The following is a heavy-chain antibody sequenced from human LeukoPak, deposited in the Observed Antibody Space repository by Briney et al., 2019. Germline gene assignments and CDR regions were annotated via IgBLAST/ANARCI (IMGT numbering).Heavy chain of an antibody. Sequence: PSETLSLTCAVYGGSFSGYYWSWIRQPPGKWLEWIGEINHSGSTNYNPSLKSRVTISVDTSKNQFSLKVSSVTAADTAVYYCARGGIAARYGYWSYWGQGTLVTVSS. CDR3: ARGGIAARYGYWSY. J-gene: IGHJ4*02. V-gene: IGHV4-34*01. CDR1: GGSFSGYY. CDR2: INHSGST. D-gene: IGHD6-6*01.